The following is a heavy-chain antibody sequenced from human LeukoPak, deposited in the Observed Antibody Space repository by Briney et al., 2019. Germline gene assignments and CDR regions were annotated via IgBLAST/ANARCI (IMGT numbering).Heavy chain of an antibody. Sequence: PSETLSLTCTVSGGSISSYYWSWIRQPPGKGLEWIGYIYYSGSTNYNPSLKSRVTISVDTSKNQFSLKLSSVTAADTAVYYCARDKVLFDPWGQGTLVTVSS. J-gene: IGHJ5*02. CDR2: IYYSGST. V-gene: IGHV4-59*01. D-gene: IGHD2/OR15-2a*01. CDR3: ARDKVLFDP. CDR1: GGSISSYY.